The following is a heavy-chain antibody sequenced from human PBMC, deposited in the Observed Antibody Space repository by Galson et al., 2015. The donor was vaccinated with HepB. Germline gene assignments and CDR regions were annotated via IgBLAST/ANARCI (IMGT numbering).Heavy chain of an antibody. D-gene: IGHD5-24*01. CDR2: INAGNGDT. Sequence: VSCKASGYTSTTYVMHWVRQAPGQRLEWMGWINAGNGDTDYSQKLQGRVAITRDTSASIVYLELNSLRDEDTAIYYCARVLVEMATITAFDIWGQGTLVTVSS. CDR1: GYTSTTYV. V-gene: IGHV1-3*01. CDR3: ARVLVEMATITAFDI. J-gene: IGHJ3*02.